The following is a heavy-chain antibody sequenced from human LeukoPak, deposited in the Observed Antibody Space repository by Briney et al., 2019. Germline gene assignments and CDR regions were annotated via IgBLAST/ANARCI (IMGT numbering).Heavy chain of an antibody. D-gene: IGHD6-19*01. CDR2: ISSSSSYI. Sequence: GGSLRLSCAASGFTFSSYSMNWVRQAPGKGLEWVSSISSSSSYIYYADSVKGRFTISRDNAKSSLYLQMNSLRAEDTAVYYCASAPVAGMEAGWGQGTLVTVSS. J-gene: IGHJ4*02. CDR3: ASAPVAGMEAG. V-gene: IGHV3-21*01. CDR1: GFTFSSYS.